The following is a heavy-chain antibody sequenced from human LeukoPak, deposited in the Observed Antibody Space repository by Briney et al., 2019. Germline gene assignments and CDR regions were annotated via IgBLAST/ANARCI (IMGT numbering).Heavy chain of an antibody. CDR1: GGSISSGGYC. J-gene: IGHJ3*02. CDR3: ARLVVIEAFDI. D-gene: IGHD3-22*01. Sequence: PSETLSLTCTVSGGSISSGGYCWSWIRQHPGKGLGWLGYIYYSGSTYYNPSLKSRATIPVDTSKNQFSLKLSSVTAADRAVYYCARLVVIEAFDIWGQGTMVTVSS. V-gene: IGHV4-31*02. CDR2: IYYSGST.